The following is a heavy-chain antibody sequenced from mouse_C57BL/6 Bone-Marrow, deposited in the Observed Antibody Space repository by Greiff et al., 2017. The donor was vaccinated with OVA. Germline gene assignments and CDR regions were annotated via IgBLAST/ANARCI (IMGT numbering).Heavy chain of an antibody. CDR3: ARRAAYGSSDAMDY. CDR2: IYWDDDK. Sequence: QVTLKESGPGILQSSQPLSLTGSFSGFSLSTSGMGVSWIRQPSGKSLEWLAHIYWDDDKRYNPSLKSRLTISKDTSRNPVFLKITSVDTADTAIYYCARRAAYGSSDAMDYWGQGTSVTVSS. D-gene: IGHD1-1*01. V-gene: IGHV8-12*01. J-gene: IGHJ4*01. CDR1: GFSLSTSGMG.